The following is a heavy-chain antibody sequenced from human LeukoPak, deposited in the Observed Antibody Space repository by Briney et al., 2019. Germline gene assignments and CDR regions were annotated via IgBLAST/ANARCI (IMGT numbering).Heavy chain of an antibody. CDR1: GFTFSSYG. CDR3: ARANDFWSGNDY. D-gene: IGHD3-3*01. CDR2: ISGSGEST. Sequence: GGSLRLSCAASGFTFSSYGMHWVRQAPGKGLEWVSVISGSGESTNYADSVKGRFTISRDNAKNSLYLQMNSLRAEDTAVYYCARANDFWSGNDYWGQGTLVTVSS. V-gene: IGHV3-23*01. J-gene: IGHJ4*02.